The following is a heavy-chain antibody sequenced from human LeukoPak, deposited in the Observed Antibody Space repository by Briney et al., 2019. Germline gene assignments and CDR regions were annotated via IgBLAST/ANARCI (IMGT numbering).Heavy chain of an antibody. CDR3: AREAGDYSFDY. V-gene: IGHV3-48*01. CDR2: ITSSSYTM. D-gene: IGHD6-13*01. J-gene: IGHJ4*02. Sequence: GGSLRLSCAASGFSFSTSTMNWVRQAPGKGLEWVSYITSSSYTMYYADSVKGRFTISRDNSKNTLYLQMNSLRAEDTAVYYCAREAGDYSFDYWGQGTLVTVSS. CDR1: GFSFSTST.